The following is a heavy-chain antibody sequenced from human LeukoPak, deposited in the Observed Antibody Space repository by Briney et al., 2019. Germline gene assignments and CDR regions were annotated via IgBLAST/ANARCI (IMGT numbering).Heavy chain of an antibody. Sequence: ASVRVSCKVSGYTLTDLSMHWVRQAPGKGLEWMGGFDPEDGETIYAQKFQGRVTMTEDTSTDTAYMELNSLRSEDTAVYYCATIYCNGANCYLDAFDIWGQGTLVTVSS. CDR2: FDPEDGET. D-gene: IGHD2-15*01. J-gene: IGHJ3*02. CDR1: GYTLTDLS. V-gene: IGHV1-24*01. CDR3: ATIYCNGANCYLDAFDI.